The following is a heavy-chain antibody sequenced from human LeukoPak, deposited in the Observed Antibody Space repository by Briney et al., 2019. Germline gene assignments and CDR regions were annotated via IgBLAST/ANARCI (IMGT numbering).Heavy chain of an antibody. Sequence: ASVKVSCKASGYTFTSYYMHWVRQAPGQGLEWMGIINPSGGSTSYAQKFQGRVTMTRDTSTSTVYMELSSLRSEDTAVYYCARVIGRSTLPGGKYYFDYWGQGTLVTVSS. CDR2: INPSGGST. J-gene: IGHJ4*02. CDR3: ARVIGRSTLPGGKYYFDY. CDR1: GYTFTSYY. V-gene: IGHV1-46*01. D-gene: IGHD3-16*01.